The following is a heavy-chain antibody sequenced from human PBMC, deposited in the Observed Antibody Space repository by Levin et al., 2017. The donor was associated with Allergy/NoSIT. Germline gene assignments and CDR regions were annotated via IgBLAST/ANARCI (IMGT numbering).Heavy chain of an antibody. J-gene: IGHJ4*02. D-gene: IGHD6-19*01. CDR1: GFSFSTYA. V-gene: IGHV3-23*01. Sequence: GGSLRLSCAASGFSFSTYAMSCFRQPPGKGLEWVSAITGSGGRTYYADSVKGRFTISRDNSKNTLYLQMNSLRGEDTAVYFCAREASGSGGWYTVYYCGQGTLVTVSS. CDR2: ITGSGGRT. CDR3: AREASGSGGWYTVYY.